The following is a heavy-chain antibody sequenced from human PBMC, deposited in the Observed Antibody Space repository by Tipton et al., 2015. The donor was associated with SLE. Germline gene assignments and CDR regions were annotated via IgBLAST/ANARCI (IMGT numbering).Heavy chain of an antibody. CDR2: ISWNSGSI. CDR1: GFTFDDYA. CDR3: AKGLGYCSGGSCLFSEYFQH. J-gene: IGHJ1*01. V-gene: IGHV3-9*01. D-gene: IGHD2-15*01. Sequence: RSLRLSCAASGFTFDDYAVHWVRQAPGKGLEWVSGISWNSGSIGYADSVKGRFTISRDNAKNSLYLQMNSLRAEDTALYYCAKGLGYCSGGSCLFSEYFQHWGQGTLVTVSS.